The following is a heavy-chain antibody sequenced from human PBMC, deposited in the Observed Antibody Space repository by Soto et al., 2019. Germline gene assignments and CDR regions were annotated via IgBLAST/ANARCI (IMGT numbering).Heavy chain of an antibody. CDR1: GGSISSYY. D-gene: IGHD2-2*01. Sequence: SETLSLTCTVSGGSISSYYWSWIRQPPGKGLEWIGYIYYSGSTNYNPSLKSRFTISRDNAKNSLHLQMNSLRAEDTAVYYCASPVECSTTSCIRWGQGTLVTVSS. J-gene: IGHJ4*02. CDR2: IYYSGST. V-gene: IGHV4-59*12. CDR3: ASPVECSTTSCIR.